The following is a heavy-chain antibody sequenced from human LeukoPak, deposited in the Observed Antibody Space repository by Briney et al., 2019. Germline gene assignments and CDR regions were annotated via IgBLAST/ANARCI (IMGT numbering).Heavy chain of an antibody. CDR2: ISYDESDK. J-gene: IGHJ5*02. Sequence: GGSLRLSCAASGFTFSNCGMHWVRQAPGKGLEWVAVISYDESDKYYADSVKGRFTISRDNSKNTLYLQMNSLRAEDTAVYYCAKDPIAAAGKGWFDPWGQGTLVTVSS. V-gene: IGHV3-30*18. CDR3: AKDPIAAAGKGWFDP. CDR1: GFTFSNCG. D-gene: IGHD6-13*01.